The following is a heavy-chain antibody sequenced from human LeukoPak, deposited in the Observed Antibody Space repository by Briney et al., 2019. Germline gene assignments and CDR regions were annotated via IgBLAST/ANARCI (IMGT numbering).Heavy chain of an antibody. Sequence: ASVKVSCKASGYTFTGYYMHWVRQAPGQGLEWMGRINPNSGGTNYAQKFQGRVTMTRDTSISTAYMELSRLRSDDTAVYYCARDLRYYDYVWGSYRLSYWGQGTLVAVSS. CDR1: GYTFTGYY. CDR2: INPNSGGT. CDR3: ARDLRYYDYVWGSYRLSY. D-gene: IGHD3-16*02. V-gene: IGHV1-2*06. J-gene: IGHJ4*02.